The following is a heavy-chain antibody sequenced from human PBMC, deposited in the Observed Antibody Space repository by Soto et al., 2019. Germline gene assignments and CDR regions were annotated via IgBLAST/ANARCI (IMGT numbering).Heavy chain of an antibody. V-gene: IGHV4-61*01. D-gene: IGHD5-18*01. CDR2: IFYSGST. CDR1: GDSITSGSGY. J-gene: IGHJ4*01. Sequence: SETLSLTCTVSGDSITSGSGYWSWVRQHPGKRLEYIGYIFYSGSTNYNPSLKSRVAISVDTSRNQFALKLRSVTAADTATYYCARVKRGYSYGSIIDFWGRGTLVTVSS. CDR3: ARVKRGYSYGSIIDF.